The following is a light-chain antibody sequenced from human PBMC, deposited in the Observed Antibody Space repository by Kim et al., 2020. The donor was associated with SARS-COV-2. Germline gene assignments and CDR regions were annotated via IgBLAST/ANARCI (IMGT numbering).Light chain of an antibody. CDR1: QSISSY. J-gene: IGKJ3*01. CDR2: AAS. V-gene: IGKV1-39*01. Sequence: SVGDRVTITCRASQSISSYLNWYQQKPGKAPKRLIYAASSLQSGVPSRFSGSGSGTDFTLTISSLQPEDFATYYCQQSYSTPLFTFGPGTKVDIK. CDR3: QQSYSTPLFT.